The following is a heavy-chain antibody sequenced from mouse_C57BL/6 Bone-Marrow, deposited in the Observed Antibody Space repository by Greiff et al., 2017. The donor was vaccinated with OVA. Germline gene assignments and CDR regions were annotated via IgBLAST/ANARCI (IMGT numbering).Heavy chain of an antibody. Sequence: EVMLVESGGGLVQPGGSLKLSCAASGFTFSDYGMAWVRQAPRKGPEWVAFISNLAYSIYYADTVTGRFTISRENAKNTLYLEMSSLRSEDTARYYCARDPPYDYDGYWYFDVWGTGTTVTVSS. CDR2: ISNLAYSI. D-gene: IGHD2-4*01. J-gene: IGHJ1*03. CDR1: GFTFSDYG. V-gene: IGHV5-15*01. CDR3: ARDPPYDYDGYWYFDV.